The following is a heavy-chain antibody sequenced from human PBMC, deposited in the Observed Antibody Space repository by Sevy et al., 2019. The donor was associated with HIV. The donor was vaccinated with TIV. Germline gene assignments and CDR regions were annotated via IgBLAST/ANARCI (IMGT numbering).Heavy chain of an antibody. CDR2: MKSKIDGGTT. V-gene: IGHV3-15*01. J-gene: IGHJ3*02. Sequence: GGSLRLSCAASGFTFSIIYMNWVRQSPGKGLEWVGRMKSKIDGGTTDYAAPVKDRFPMSREDSKNTLYLQMNSLKADDTAVYYCTTVGFPHWGSEAFDIWGQGTMVTVSS. D-gene: IGHD3-16*01. CDR1: GFTFSIIY. CDR3: TTVGFPHWGSEAFDI.